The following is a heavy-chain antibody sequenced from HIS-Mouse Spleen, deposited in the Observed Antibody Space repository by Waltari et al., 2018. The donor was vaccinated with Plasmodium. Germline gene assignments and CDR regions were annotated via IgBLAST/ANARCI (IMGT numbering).Heavy chain of an antibody. CDR1: GGSISSYY. V-gene: IGHV4-59*01. Sequence: QVQLQESGPGLVKPSETLSLTCPVSGGSISSYYWSWIRHPPGKGLEWIGYIYYSGSTNYNPSLKSRVTISVDTSKNQFSLKLSSVTAADTAVYYCAREPYDILTGYYDAFDIWGQGTMVTVSS. D-gene: IGHD3-9*01. CDR3: AREPYDILTGYYDAFDI. J-gene: IGHJ3*02. CDR2: IYYSGST.